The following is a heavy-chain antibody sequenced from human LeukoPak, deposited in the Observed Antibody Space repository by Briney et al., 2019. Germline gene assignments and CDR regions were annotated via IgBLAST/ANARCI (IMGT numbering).Heavy chain of an antibody. J-gene: IGHJ5*02. CDR1: GGSFSGYY. CDR3: ARHYRGYCSSTSCYSDWFDP. V-gene: IGHV4-34*01. D-gene: IGHD2-2*01. Sequence: PSETLSLTCAVYGGSFSGYYWSWIRQPPGKGLEWIGEINHSGSTNYNPSLKSRVTISVDTSKNQFSLKLSSVTAADTAVYYCARHYRGYCSSTSCYSDWFDPWGQGTLLTVSS. CDR2: INHSGST.